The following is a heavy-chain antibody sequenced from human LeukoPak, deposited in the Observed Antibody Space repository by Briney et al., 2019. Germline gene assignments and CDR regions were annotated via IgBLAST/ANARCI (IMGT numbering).Heavy chain of an antibody. CDR3: ARSPTKRVTEDY. J-gene: IGHJ4*02. D-gene: IGHD5-18*01. CDR2: IFHSGRT. Sequence: SETLSLTCTVSGGSISSSSSYWGWIRQPPGKGLEWIGHIFHSGRTSYNPSLMSRVTISVDTSKNQFSLKLSPVTAADTAVYYRARSPTKRVTEDYWGQGTLVSVAS. V-gene: IGHV4-39*07. CDR1: GGSISSSSSY.